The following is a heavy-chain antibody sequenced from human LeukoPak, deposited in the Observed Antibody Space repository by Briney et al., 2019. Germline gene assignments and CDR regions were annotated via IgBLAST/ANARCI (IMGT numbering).Heavy chain of an antibody. CDR3: ARLGGIFTAYWFYMDV. V-gene: IGHV5-51*01. J-gene: IGHJ6*03. CDR2: IYPGDSDT. CDR1: GYSFTSYW. D-gene: IGHD3-9*01. Sequence: GESLKISCKGSGYSFTSYWIGWVRQMPGKGLEWMGIIYPGDSDTRYSPSFQGQVTISADKSISTAYLQWSSLKASDTAMYYCARLGGIFTAYWFYMDVWGKGTTVTVSS.